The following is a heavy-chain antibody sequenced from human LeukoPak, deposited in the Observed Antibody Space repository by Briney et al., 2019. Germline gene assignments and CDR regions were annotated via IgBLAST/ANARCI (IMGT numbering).Heavy chain of an antibody. CDR2: IYYSGST. Sequence: SETLSLTCTVSGGSISSGGYYWSWISQHPGKGLEWIGYIYYSGSTYYNPSLKSRVTISVGTSKNQFSLKLSSVTAADTAVYYCAGSSTIFGVVSGMDVWGQGTTVTVSS. J-gene: IGHJ6*02. CDR3: AGSSTIFGVVSGMDV. CDR1: GGSISSGGYY. V-gene: IGHV4-31*03. D-gene: IGHD3-3*01.